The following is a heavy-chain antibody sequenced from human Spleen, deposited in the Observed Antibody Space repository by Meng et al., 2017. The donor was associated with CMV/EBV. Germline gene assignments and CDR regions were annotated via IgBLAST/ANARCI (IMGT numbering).Heavy chain of an antibody. V-gene: IGHV3-23*01. CDR3: AKDPRGCSSNVCYSYFEL. J-gene: IGHJ4*02. Sequence: GESLKISCAASGFTFSSYAMSWVRQAPGKGLEWVSAISGSGGSTYYADSVKGRFTISRDNSKNTLYLQMSSLRAEDTAVYYCAKDPRGCSSNVCYSYFELWGQGTLVTVSS. D-gene: IGHD2-8*01. CDR1: GFTFSSYA. CDR2: ISGSGGST.